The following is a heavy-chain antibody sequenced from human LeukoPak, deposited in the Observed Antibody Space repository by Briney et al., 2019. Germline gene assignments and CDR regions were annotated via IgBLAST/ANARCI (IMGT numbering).Heavy chain of an antibody. CDR2: INPNSGGT. D-gene: IGHD2-2*02. CDR1: GYTFTSYG. J-gene: IGHJ5*02. Sequence: ASVKVSCKASGYTFTSYGISWVRQAPGQGLEWMGRINPNSGGTNYAQKFQGRVTMTRDTSISTAYMELSRLRSDDTAVYYCARDPRDIVVVPAAIGNWFDPWGQGTLVTVSS. V-gene: IGHV1-2*06. CDR3: ARDPRDIVVVPAAIGNWFDP.